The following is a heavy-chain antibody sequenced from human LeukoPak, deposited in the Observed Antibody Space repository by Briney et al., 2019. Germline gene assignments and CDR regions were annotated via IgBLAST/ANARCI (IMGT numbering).Heavy chain of an antibody. D-gene: IGHD3-10*01. CDR3: AKELGWQSLRGLDY. J-gene: IGHJ4*02. CDR2: ISYDGSNK. CDR1: GFTFSSSG. Sequence: PGGSLRLSCAASGFTFSSSGMHWVRQAPGKGLEWVAVISYDGSNKYYADSVKGRFTISRDNSKNTLYLQMNSLRAEDTAVYYCAKELGWQSLRGLDYWGQGTLVTVSS. V-gene: IGHV3-30*18.